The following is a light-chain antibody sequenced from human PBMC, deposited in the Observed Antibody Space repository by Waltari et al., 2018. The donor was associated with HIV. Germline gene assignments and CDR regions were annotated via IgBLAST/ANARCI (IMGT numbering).Light chain of an antibody. CDR3: AVWDGSLSGHYV. V-gene: IGLV1-47*01. CDR1: SSNIGSNH. CDR2: RDS. Sequence: QSVLTQPPSASETPGQRVTTSCSGRSSNIGSNHVYWYQHLPGMAPKLLIYRDSQRPSGVPDRFSASKSGTSASLAISGLRSDDEADYYCAVWDGSLSGHYVFGTGTKVTVL. J-gene: IGLJ1*01.